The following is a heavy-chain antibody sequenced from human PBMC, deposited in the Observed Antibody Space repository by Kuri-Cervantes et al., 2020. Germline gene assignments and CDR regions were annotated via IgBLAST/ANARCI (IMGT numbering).Heavy chain of an antibody. D-gene: IGHD4-23*01. CDR3: GRMRGGNSLAGFDH. CDR1: GFTFSSYA. V-gene: IGHV3-23*01. Sequence: GGSLRLSCAASGFTFSSYAMSWVRQAPGKGLEWVSAISGSGGSTYYADSVKGRFTISRDNSKNTLYLQMNSLRAEDTALYHCGRMRGGNSLAGFDHWGQGTLVTVSS. CDR2: ISGSGGST. J-gene: IGHJ5*02.